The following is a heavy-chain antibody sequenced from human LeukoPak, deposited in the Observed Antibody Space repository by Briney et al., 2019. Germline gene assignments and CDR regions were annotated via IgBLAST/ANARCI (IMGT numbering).Heavy chain of an antibody. CDR3: ARPREWFSSSSGSLAWFDP. CDR1: GYSISSGYY. J-gene: IGHJ5*02. CDR2: IYHSGST. D-gene: IGHD6-6*01. V-gene: IGHV4-38-2*01. Sequence: SETLSLTCAVSGYSISSGYYWGWIRQPPGKGLEWIGSIYHSGSTYYNPSLKSRVTISVDTSKNQFSLKLSSVTAADTAVYYCARPREWFSSSSGSLAWFDPWGQGTLVIVSS.